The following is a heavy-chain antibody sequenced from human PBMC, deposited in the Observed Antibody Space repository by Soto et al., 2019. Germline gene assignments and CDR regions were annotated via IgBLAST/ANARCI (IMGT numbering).Heavy chain of an antibody. V-gene: IGHV2-5*02. CDR3: ARGGWTTYYSPCFAY. CDR2: IYWDDDK. J-gene: IGHJ4*02. CDR1: GFSLRSSGVG. Sequence: QITLKESGPTLVRPTQPLTRTCTFSGFSLRSSGVGVGWIRQPPGKALEWLALIYWDDDKRYSPSLKSRLTITKDTSKNQVVLTLTKLDTVDTATYYCARGGWTTYYSPCFAYWGQGTLVTVSS. D-gene: IGHD3-10*01.